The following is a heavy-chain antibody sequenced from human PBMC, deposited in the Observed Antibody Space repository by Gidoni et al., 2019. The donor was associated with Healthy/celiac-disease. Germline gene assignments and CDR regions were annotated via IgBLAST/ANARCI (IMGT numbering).Heavy chain of an antibody. CDR3: AKEGGYGSLGNAFDI. J-gene: IGHJ3*02. D-gene: IGHD6-19*01. CDR2: ISGSGGST. Sequence: VQLLESGGGLVQPGGSLRLLCSASAFTFSCYAMSWVRQAPGKGLEGVLAISGSGGSTDYADSVKGRFTISRDNSKNTLYLQMNSLRAEDTAVYYCAKEGGYGSLGNAFDIWGQGTMVTVSS. V-gene: IGHV3-23*01. CDR1: AFTFSCYA.